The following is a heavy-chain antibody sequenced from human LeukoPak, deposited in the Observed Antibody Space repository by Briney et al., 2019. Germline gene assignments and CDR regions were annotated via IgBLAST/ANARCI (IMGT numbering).Heavy chain of an antibody. CDR1: GYTFTNHG. J-gene: IGHJ4*02. V-gene: IGHV1-18*01. CDR3: ARDLSLGRHDYGEPFDY. CDR2: ISGYNGNT. Sequence: VASVKVSCKTSGYTFTNHGISWVRQAPGQGPEWMGWISGYNGNTNYVQKFQGRVTMTTDTSTSTAYMELRSLRSDDTAVYYCARDLSLGRHDYGEPFDYWGQGTQVTVSS. D-gene: IGHD4-17*01.